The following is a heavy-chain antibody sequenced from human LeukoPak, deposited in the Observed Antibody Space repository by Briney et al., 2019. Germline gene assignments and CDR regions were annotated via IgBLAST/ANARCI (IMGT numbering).Heavy chain of an antibody. CDR3: ARARTGDSIGGFAY. J-gene: IGHJ4*02. CDR2: MSYDGNNK. Sequence: GGSLRLSCAASGFTFSSYAMHWVRQAPGKGLEWVAVMSYDGNNKYYADSVKGRFTISRDNSKNMLYLQMNSLRAEDTAVYYCARARTGDSIGGFAYWGQGTLVTVSS. CDR1: GFTFSSYA. V-gene: IGHV3-30-3*01. D-gene: IGHD7-27*01.